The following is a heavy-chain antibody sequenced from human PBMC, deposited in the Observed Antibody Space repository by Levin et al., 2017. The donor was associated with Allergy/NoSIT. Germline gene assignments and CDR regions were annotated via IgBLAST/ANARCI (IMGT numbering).Heavy chain of an antibody. J-gene: IGHJ3*02. CDR1: GFTFDDYA. CDR3: ARDNIGLPDAFDI. D-gene: IGHD3-10*01. CDR2: ISWNSGSI. V-gene: IGHV3-9*01. Sequence: SCAASGFTFDDYAMHWVRQAPGKGLEWVSGISWNSGSIGYADSVTGRFTISRDNAKNSLYLQMNSLRTEDTALYYCARDNIGLPDAFDIWGQGTMVIVSS.